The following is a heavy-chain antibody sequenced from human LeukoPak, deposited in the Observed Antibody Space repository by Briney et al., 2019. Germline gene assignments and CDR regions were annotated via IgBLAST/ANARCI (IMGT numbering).Heavy chain of an antibody. CDR1: GYTFTSYG. D-gene: IGHD2-2*03. Sequence: ASVKVSCKASGYTFTSYGISWVRQAPGQGLEWMGWISAYNGNTNYAQKLQGRVTMTTDTSTSTAYMELRSLRSDDTAMYYCASGHCSSTSCYLYYYMDVWGKGTTVTVSS. CDR3: ASGHCSSTSCYLYYYMDV. J-gene: IGHJ6*03. V-gene: IGHV1-18*01. CDR2: ISAYNGNT.